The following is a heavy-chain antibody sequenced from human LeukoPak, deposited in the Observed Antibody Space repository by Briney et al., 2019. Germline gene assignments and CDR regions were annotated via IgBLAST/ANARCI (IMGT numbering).Heavy chain of an antibody. J-gene: IGHJ4*02. CDR1: GFPFSSYA. CDR2: ISGSGGST. CDR3: ALEGGRPGL. D-gene: IGHD2-15*01. V-gene: IGHV3-23*01. Sequence: GGSLRLSCAASGFPFSSYAMTWVRQAPGKGLEWVSSISGSGGSTYYADSVKGRFTISRDNFKNTLYLQMNSLRAEDTAVYYCALEGGRPGLWGQGTLVTVSS.